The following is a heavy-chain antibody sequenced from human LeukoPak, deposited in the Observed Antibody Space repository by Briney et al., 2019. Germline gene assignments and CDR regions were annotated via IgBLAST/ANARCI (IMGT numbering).Heavy chain of an antibody. CDR2: IYYSGST. Sequence: PSETLSLTCTVSGGSISSYYRSWIRQPPGKGLEWIGYIYYSGSTNYNPSLKSRVTISVDTSKNQFSLKLSSVTAADTAVYYCARASRHFDYSGQGTLVTVSS. J-gene: IGHJ4*02. V-gene: IGHV4-59*01. CDR1: GGSISSYY. CDR3: ARASRHFDY.